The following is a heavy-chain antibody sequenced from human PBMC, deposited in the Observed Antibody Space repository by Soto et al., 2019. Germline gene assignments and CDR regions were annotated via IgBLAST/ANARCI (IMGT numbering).Heavy chain of an antibody. CDR2: IYPGDSDT. J-gene: IGHJ6*03. CDR3: ARRVITIFGVVYEHYYMDV. D-gene: IGHD3-3*01. Sequence: PGESLKISCKGSGYSFTSYWIGRVRQMPGKGLEWMGIIYPGDSDTRYSPSFQGQVTISADKSISTAYLQWSSLKASDTAMYYCARRVITIFGVVYEHYYMDVWGKGTTVTVSS. CDR1: GYSFTSYW. V-gene: IGHV5-51*01.